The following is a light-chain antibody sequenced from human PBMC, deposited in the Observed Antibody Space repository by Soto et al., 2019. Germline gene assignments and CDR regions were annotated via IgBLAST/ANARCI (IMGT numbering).Light chain of an antibody. J-gene: IGKJ4*01. Sequence: EIVMTQSQATLSVSPGERSTLACRASQSVSGYLAWYQQKPGQAPRLLIFDASNRATGIPARFSGSGSGTDFTLTISSLEPEDFAVYYCQQRSNWPRAFGGGTKVDIK. V-gene: IGKV3-11*01. CDR3: QQRSNWPRA. CDR1: QSVSGY. CDR2: DAS.